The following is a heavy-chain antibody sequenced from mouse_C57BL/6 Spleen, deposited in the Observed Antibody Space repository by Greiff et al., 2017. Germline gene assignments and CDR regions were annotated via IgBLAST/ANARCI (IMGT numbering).Heavy chain of an antibody. D-gene: IGHD2-5*01. J-gene: IGHJ4*01. Sequence: QVQLQQSGPELVKPGASVKISCKASGYAFSSSWMNWVKQRPGKGLEWIGRIYPGDGDTNYNGKFKGKATLTAGKSSSTAYMQLSSLTSEDSAVYFCAGSNYEGYYAMDYWGQGTSVTVSS. CDR3: AGSNYEGYYAMDY. V-gene: IGHV1-82*01. CDR2: IYPGDGDT. CDR1: GYAFSSSW.